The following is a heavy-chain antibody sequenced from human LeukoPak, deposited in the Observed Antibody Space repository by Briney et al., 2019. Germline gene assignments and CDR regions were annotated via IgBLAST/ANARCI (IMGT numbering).Heavy chain of an antibody. CDR2: IYHSGST. CDR1: VGSLSSYY. V-gene: IGHV4-59*03. J-gene: IGHJ4*02. Sequence: SDTLSLPCTVSVGSLSSYYWSWIPQPPGEGREGFGYIYHSGSTNYNLSLKSRVTISVGTSKYQFSLKLSSVTAADTGVYYVSASGYEVFDYWGQGTGVSVSS. CDR3: SASGYEVFDY. D-gene: IGHD5-12*01.